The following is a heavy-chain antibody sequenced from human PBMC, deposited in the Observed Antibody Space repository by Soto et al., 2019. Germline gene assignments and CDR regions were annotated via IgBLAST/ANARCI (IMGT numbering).Heavy chain of an antibody. CDR3: ASSTELPEPYYYYYGMDV. CDR2: INAGNGNT. V-gene: IGHV1-3*01. Sequence: ASVKVSCKASGYTFTSYAMHWVRQAPGQRLEWMGWINAGNGNTKYSQKFQGRVTITRDTSASTAYMELSSLRSEDTAVYYCASSTELPEPYYYYYGMDVWGQGTTVTVSS. CDR1: GYTFTSYA. D-gene: IGHD1-7*01. J-gene: IGHJ6*02.